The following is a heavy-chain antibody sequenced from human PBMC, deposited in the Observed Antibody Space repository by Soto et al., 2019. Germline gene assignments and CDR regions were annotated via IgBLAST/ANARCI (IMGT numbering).Heavy chain of an antibody. J-gene: IGHJ4*02. V-gene: IGHV3-23*01. CDR3: AKFFVETGSNSGWPWSFHY. CDR1: GFTFSNYA. D-gene: IGHD6-25*01. Sequence: EVQLLESGGGLVQPGRSLRLSCAASGFTFSNYAMSWVRQAPGQGLDLVSAISGSGGTTYYADSVKGRFTISRDKSKNTLFLQRNSLTAEDAAVYYCAKFFVETGSNSGWPWSFHYWGQGTLVTVPS. CDR2: ISGSGGTT.